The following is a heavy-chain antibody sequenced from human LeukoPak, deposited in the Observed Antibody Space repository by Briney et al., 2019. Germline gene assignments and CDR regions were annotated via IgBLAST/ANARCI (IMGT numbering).Heavy chain of an antibody. CDR1: GFTFSSYE. CDR3: ARDDRGYSDSGSYYMHHY. V-gene: IGHV3-48*03. J-gene: IGHJ4*02. CDR2: ISSSGTTI. Sequence: GGSLRLSCAASGFTFSSYEMNWVRQALGKGLEWVSYISSSGTTIYYADSVKGRFTISRDNAKNSLYLQMNSLRAEDTAVYYCARDDRGYSDSGSYYMHHYWGQGTLVTVSS. D-gene: IGHD3-10*01.